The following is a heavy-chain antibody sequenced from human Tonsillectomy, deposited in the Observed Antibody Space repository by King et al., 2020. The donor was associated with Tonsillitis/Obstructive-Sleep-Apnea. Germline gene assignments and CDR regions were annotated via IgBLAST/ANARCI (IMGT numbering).Heavy chain of an antibody. CDR2: IYYSGST. CDR1: GGSISSSSYY. CDR3: ARQIVVVVTASRTYAFDY. D-gene: IGHD2-21*02. Sequence: LQLQESGPGLVKPSETLPLTCTVSGGSISSSSYYWGWIRQPPGKGLEWIGSIYYSGSTYYNPSLKSRVTISVDTSKNQFSLKLSSVTAADTAVYYCARQIVVVVTASRTYAFDYWGQGTLVTVSS. J-gene: IGHJ4*02. V-gene: IGHV4-39*01.